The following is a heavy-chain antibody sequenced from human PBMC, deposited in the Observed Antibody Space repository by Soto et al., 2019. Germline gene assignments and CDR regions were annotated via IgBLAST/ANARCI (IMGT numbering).Heavy chain of an antibody. Sequence: QVQFVQSGAEVKKPGASVRLSCKPSGYTLPNYSIQWVRQAAGQGLQWLGWINPGTGYTESSQRFQGRLTLTMDNSATTFYMDLTSLTSEDTAVYFCTRDLNGGNPFGYWGQGTLVTVSS. CDR1: GYTLPNYS. V-gene: IGHV1-3*01. J-gene: IGHJ4*02. CDR3: TRDLNGGNPFGY. CDR2: INPGTGYT. D-gene: IGHD2-8*01.